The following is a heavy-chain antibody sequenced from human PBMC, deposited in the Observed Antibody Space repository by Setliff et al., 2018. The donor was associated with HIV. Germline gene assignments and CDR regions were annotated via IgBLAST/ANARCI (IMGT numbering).Heavy chain of an antibody. CDR2: INPKSGGT. CDR3: ARDLGYDFWSGSMSLDY. Sequence: GASVKVSCKASGYTFTGHDIHWVRQAPGQGLEWMGWINPKSGGTNYAQKFQGRVTMTRDTSISTAYMELTRLRSDDTAVYYCARDLGYDFWSGSMSLDYWGQGTLVTVSS. V-gene: IGHV1-2*02. CDR1: GYTFTGHD. D-gene: IGHD3-3*01. J-gene: IGHJ4*02.